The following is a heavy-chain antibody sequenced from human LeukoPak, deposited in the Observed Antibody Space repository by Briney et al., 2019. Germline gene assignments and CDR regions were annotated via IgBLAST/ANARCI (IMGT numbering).Heavy chain of an antibody. J-gene: IGHJ3*02. CDR1: GFTFSDYG. Sequence: GGSLRLSCAASGFTFSDYGMGWVRQAPGKGLEWVSGISEGVGSTYYADSVKGRFTISRDNAKNSLYLQMNSLRAEDTAVYYCARVGVWVGATADDAFDIWGQGTMVTVSS. V-gene: IGHV3-23*01. CDR3: ARVGVWVGATADDAFDI. CDR2: ISEGVGST. D-gene: IGHD1-26*01.